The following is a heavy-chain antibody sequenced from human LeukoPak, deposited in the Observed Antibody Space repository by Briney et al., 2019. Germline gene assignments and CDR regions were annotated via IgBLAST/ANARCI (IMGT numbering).Heavy chain of an antibody. CDR2: INHSGST. Sequence: SETLSLTCAVYGGSFSGYYWSWIRQPPGKGLEWIGEINHSGSTNYNPSLKSRVTISVDTSKNQFSPKLSSVTAADTAVYYCARGPRGGVTAVRYFDYWGQGTLVTVSS. CDR1: GGSFSGYY. V-gene: IGHV4-34*01. J-gene: IGHJ4*02. D-gene: IGHD3-16*01. CDR3: ARGPRGGVTAVRYFDY.